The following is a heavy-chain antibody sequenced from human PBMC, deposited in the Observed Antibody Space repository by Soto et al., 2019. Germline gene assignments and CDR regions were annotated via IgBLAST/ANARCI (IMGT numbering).Heavy chain of an antibody. J-gene: IGHJ3*02. CDR1: GYTFTYLY. D-gene: IGHD6-6*01. V-gene: IGHV1-45*02. Sequence: SVKVSCKASGYTFTYLYLHWVRQAPGQALEWMGWITPFNGNTNYAQKFQDRVTITRDRSMSTAYMELSSLRSEDTAMYYCARSRAALGHDAFDIWGQGTMVTVSS. CDR2: ITPFNGNT. CDR3: ARSRAALGHDAFDI.